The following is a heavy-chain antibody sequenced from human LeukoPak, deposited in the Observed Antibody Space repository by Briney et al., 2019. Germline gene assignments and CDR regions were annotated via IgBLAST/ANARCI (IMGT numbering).Heavy chain of an antibody. D-gene: IGHD6-13*01. CDR1: GGSISSGGYS. CDR3: AREVEQQLVFDY. V-gene: IGHV4-30-2*01. Sequence: SQTLSLTCAVSGGSISSGGYSWSWIRQPPGKGLEWIGYIYHSGSTYYNPSLKSRVTISVDRSKNQFSLKLSSVTAADTAAYYCAREVEQQLVFDYWGQGTLVTVSS. CDR2: IYHSGST. J-gene: IGHJ4*02.